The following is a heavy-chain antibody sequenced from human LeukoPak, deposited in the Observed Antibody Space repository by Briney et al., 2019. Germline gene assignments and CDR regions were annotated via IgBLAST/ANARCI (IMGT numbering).Heavy chain of an antibody. D-gene: IGHD3-16*02. Sequence: GGSLRLSCAASGFTFSSYAMSWVRQAPGKGLEWVSAISGSGGSTYYADSVKGRFTISRDNSKNTLYLQMNSLRAEDTAVYYCARLPFYDYVWGSYRRGSMDVWGQGTTVTVSS. CDR3: ARLPFYDYVWGSYRRGSMDV. CDR1: GFTFSSYA. CDR2: ISGSGGST. V-gene: IGHV3-23*01. J-gene: IGHJ6*02.